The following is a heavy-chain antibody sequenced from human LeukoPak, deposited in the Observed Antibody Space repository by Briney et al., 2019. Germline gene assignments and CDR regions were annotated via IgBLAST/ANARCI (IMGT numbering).Heavy chain of an antibody. CDR2: INHSGST. CDR1: AGSFSGYY. Sequence: SETLSLTCSVYAGSFSGYYWSWIPQPPGKGLEWIVEINHSGSTNYNPSLKSRVTISVATSKNQFSVKLSSVTAADTAVYYCARGLQAGTSSGSWNYYGSGSSNWFDPWGQGTLVTVSS. D-gene: IGHD3-10*01. J-gene: IGHJ5*02. CDR3: ARGLQAGTSSGSWNYYGSGSSNWFDP. V-gene: IGHV4-34*01.